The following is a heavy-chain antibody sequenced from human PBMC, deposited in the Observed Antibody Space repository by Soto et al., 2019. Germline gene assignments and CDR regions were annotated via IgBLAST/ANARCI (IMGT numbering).Heavy chain of an antibody. J-gene: IGHJ4*02. Sequence: GGSLRLSCAASGFTFSSDWMSWVRQAPGKGLEWVANIKQDGSEKYYVDSVKGRFTISRDNAKNSLYLQMNSLRAEDTAVYYCARDLTRPSGYWGQGTLVTVSS. V-gene: IGHV3-7*01. CDR3: ARDLTRPSGY. CDR1: GFTFSSDW. D-gene: IGHD3-3*01. CDR2: IKQDGSEK.